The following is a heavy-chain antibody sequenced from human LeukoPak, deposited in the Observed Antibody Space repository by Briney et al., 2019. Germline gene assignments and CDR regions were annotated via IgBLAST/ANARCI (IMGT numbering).Heavy chain of an antibody. CDR3: ARDFSPYYDSSGYHDAFDI. D-gene: IGHD3-22*01. Sequence: SETLSLTCTVSGGSISSGGYYWSWIRQHPGKGLEWIGYIYYSGSTYYNPSLKSRVTISVDMSKNQFSLKLSSVTAADTAVYYCARDFSPYYDSSGYHDAFDIWGQGTMVTVSS. J-gene: IGHJ3*02. V-gene: IGHV4-31*03. CDR1: GGSISSGGYY. CDR2: IYYSGST.